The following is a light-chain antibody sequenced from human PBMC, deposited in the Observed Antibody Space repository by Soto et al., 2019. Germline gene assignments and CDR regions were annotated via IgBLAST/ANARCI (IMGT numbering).Light chain of an antibody. CDR3: AAWDDSLNGLV. CDR2: HNN. Sequence: QSVLTQPPSASGTPGQRVTISCSGSSSNIGSNNVNWYQQLPGTAPKLLIYHNNQRPSVVPDRFSGSKSGTSASLAISGLQSEDEADYYCAAWDDSLNGLVFGTGTKLTVL. J-gene: IGLJ1*01. CDR1: SSNIGSNN. V-gene: IGLV1-44*01.